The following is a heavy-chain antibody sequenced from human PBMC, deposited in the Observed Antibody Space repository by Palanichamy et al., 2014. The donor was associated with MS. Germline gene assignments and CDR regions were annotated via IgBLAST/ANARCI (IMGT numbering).Heavy chain of an antibody. CDR1: GYTFTDYY. V-gene: IGHV1-69-2*01. CDR2: VDPEDGET. CDR3: ATGVVPAARTFRKDWFDP. Sequence: EVQLVQSGAEVKKPGATVKISCKVSGYTFTDYYMHWVQQAPGKGLEWMGLVDPEDGETIYAEKFQGRVTITADTSTDTAYMELSSLRSEDAAVYYCATGVVPAARTFRKDWFDPWGQGTLVTVSS. D-gene: IGHD2-2*01. J-gene: IGHJ5*02.